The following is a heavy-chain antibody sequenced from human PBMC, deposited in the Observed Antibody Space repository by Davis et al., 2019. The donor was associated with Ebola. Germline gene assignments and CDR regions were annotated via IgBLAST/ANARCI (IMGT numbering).Heavy chain of an antibody. J-gene: IGHJ5*02. CDR3: AREYYGSGSYLGESWFDP. V-gene: IGHV3-7*03. Sequence: GESLKISCAASGFTFSSYWMNWVRQAPGKGLEWVANIKQDGSEKYYVDSVKGRFTISRDNAKNSLYLQMNSLRAEDTAVYYCAREYYGSGSYLGESWFDPWGQGTLVTVSS. CDR1: GFTFSSYW. D-gene: IGHD3-10*01. CDR2: IKQDGSEK.